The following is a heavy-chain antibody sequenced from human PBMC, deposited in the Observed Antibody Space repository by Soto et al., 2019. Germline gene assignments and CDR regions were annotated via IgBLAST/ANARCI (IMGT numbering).Heavy chain of an antibody. J-gene: IGHJ5*02. Sequence: QVQLVQSGAEVKKAGASAKISCQASGYPFTSHAIYWVRQAPGQRPEWMGWINPANGNTKYSPKFQGRVTITRDTSASTAYMELRTLTSEDTGLYSCAREGKPLFRELVGWFDPWGQGTLLTVSS. CDR1: GYPFTSHA. D-gene: IGHD1-7*01. CDR2: INPANGNT. V-gene: IGHV1-3*01. CDR3: AREGKPLFRELVGWFDP.